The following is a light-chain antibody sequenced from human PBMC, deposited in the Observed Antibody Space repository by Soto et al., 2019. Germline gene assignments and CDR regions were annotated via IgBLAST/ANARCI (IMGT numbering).Light chain of an antibody. CDR1: QGISNY. CDR2: AAS. J-gene: IGKJ3*01. Sequence: DIQMTQSPSSLSASVGDRVTITCRASQGISNYLAWYQQKPGKVPKLLIYAASTLQSGVPYRFSGSGSGTDFTLTISSLQPEDVATYYCQKYNRALGLTFGPGTKVDIK. CDR3: QKYNRALGLT. V-gene: IGKV1-27*01.